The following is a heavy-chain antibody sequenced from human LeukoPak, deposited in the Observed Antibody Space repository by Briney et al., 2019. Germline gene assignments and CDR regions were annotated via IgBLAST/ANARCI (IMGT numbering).Heavy chain of an antibody. Sequence: PTGGSLRLSCAASGFTFSSYAMSWVRQAPGKGLEWVSGISDSGDITYYADSVKGRFTISRGNPKNTLYVQMNSLRVEDTAVYYCAKDRRGGSYYAATLDIWGQGTMVTVSS. V-gene: IGHV3-23*01. CDR1: GFTFSSYA. CDR2: ISDSGDIT. CDR3: AKDRRGGSYYAATLDI. D-gene: IGHD1-26*01. J-gene: IGHJ3*02.